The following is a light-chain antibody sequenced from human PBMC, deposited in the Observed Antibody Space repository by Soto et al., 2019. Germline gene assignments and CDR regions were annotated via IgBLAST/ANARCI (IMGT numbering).Light chain of an antibody. CDR2: GAS. V-gene: IGKV3-20*01. CDR3: QQYGSPSFT. Sequence: EIVLTQSPGTLSLSPGERATLSCRASQSVSSSYLAWYQQKPGQAPRLLIYGASSRATGIPDRFSGSGSGTDFTLTISRLEPKDFAVYYCQQYGSPSFTFGPGTKVDIK. CDR1: QSVSSSY. J-gene: IGKJ3*01.